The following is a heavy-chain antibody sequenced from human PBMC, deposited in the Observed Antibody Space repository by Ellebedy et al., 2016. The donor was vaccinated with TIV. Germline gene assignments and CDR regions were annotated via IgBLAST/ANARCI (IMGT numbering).Heavy chain of an antibody. V-gene: IGHV3-30*04. CDR3: ARGSPDYYDNRPYPFDL. CDR1: GFVFHTYA. J-gene: IGHJ3*01. D-gene: IGHD3-22*01. Sequence: GGSLRLSXAASGFVFHTYAVHWVRQAPGKGLEWVALISFDGSNTLYADSVKGRFTISRDNAKNTLSLQMNSLGGDDTAVYYCARGSPDYYDNRPYPFDLWGQGTMVTVSS. CDR2: ISFDGSNT.